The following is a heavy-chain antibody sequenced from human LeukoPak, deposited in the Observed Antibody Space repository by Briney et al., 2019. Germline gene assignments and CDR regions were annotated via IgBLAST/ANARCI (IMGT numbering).Heavy chain of an antibody. J-gene: IGHJ5*02. CDR3: ARVRSSGWPYHWFDP. D-gene: IGHD6-19*01. Sequence: GGSLRLSCAASGLTVTSNYMTWVRQAPGKGLEWVSPIYSGGSTYYADSVKGRFIISRDNSKNTLSLQMKSLRAEDTAVYYCARVRSSGWPYHWFDPWGQGTVVTVSS. V-gene: IGHV3-66*01. CDR1: GLTVTSNY. CDR2: IYSGGST.